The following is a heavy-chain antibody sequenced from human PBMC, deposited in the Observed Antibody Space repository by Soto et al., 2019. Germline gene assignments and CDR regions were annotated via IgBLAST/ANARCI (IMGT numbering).Heavy chain of an antibody. D-gene: IGHD6-19*01. J-gene: IGHJ4*02. CDR1: GFSLTTSGMC. CDR3: ARTLMAVAGSCDY. CDR2: IDWDDDK. V-gene: IGHV2-70*13. Sequence: SGPTLVNPTQTLTLTCTFSGFSLTTSGMCVSWIRQPPGKALEWLALIDWDDDKYYTTSLKTRLTISRDTSKNQVSLTMTNMDPADTATYYCARTLMAVAGSCDYWGQGTLVTVSS.